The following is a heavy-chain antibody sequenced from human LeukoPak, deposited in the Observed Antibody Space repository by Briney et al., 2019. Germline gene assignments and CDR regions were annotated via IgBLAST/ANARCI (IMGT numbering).Heavy chain of an antibody. V-gene: IGHV1-18*01. Sequence: ASVKVSFKASGYTFTIYGISWVRQAPGQGLEWMGWISAYNGNTNYAQKLQGRVTMTTDTSTSTAYMELRSLRSDDTAVYSCARSEDSRDAFAIWGQGTMVTVSS. D-gene: IGHD3-22*01. CDR3: ARSEDSRDAFAI. CDR1: GYTFTIYG. J-gene: IGHJ3*02. CDR2: ISAYNGNT.